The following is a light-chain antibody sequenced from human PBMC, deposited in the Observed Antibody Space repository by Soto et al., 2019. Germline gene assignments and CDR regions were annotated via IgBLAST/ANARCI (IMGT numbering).Light chain of an antibody. Sequence: EIVLTQSPGTLSLSPGERATLSCRASQSVSSSYLAWYQQKPGQAPRLLFYGASSSATGIPDRFSGSGSGTDFPLTISRLEPEDFAVYYCQQYGSSPWTFGQGTKVEIK. CDR3: QQYGSSPWT. V-gene: IGKV3-20*01. CDR2: GAS. CDR1: QSVSSSY. J-gene: IGKJ1*01.